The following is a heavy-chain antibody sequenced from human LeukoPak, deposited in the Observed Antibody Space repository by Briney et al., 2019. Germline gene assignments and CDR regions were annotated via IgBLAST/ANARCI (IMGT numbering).Heavy chain of an antibody. CDR1: GYSFTSYW. D-gene: IGHD3-22*01. CDR2: IYPGDSDT. J-gene: IGHJ3*02. V-gene: IGHV5-51*01. CDR3: ARDPYYYDSSGYSSFGDAFDI. Sequence: GESLKISCKGSGYSFTSYWIGWVRQMPGRGLEWMGIIYPGDSDTRYSPSFQGQVTISADKSISTAYLQWSSLKASDTAMYYCARDPYYYDSSGYSSFGDAFDIRGQGTMVTVSS.